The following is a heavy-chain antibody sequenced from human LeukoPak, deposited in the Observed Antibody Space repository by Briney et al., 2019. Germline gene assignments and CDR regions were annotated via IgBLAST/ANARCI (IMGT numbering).Heavy chain of an antibody. Sequence: ASVKVSCKASGYTFTSYDINWVRQATGQGLEWMGWMNPNSGNTGYAQKLQGRVTMTTDTSTSTAYMELRSLRSDDTAVYYCAKSIVGAPPQFDYWGQGTLVTVSS. CDR2: MNPNSGNT. J-gene: IGHJ4*02. V-gene: IGHV1-8*01. CDR3: AKSIVGAPPQFDY. CDR1: GYTFTSYD. D-gene: IGHD1-26*01.